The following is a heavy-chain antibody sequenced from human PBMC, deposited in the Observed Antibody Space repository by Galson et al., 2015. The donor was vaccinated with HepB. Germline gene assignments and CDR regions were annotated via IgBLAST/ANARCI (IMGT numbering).Heavy chain of an antibody. V-gene: IGHV3-13*01. CDR3: ARGGDPQAFDI. J-gene: IGHJ3*02. CDR2: IGKAGDT. CDR1: GFTFCNYD. Sequence: SLRLSCAASGFTFCNYDMHWVRQLTGKGLEWVSGIGKAGDTYYLGSVKGRFTISRENAKNSSYLQLNSLRAGDTAIYYCARGGDPQAFDIWGQGTMVTVSS. D-gene: IGHD2-21*01.